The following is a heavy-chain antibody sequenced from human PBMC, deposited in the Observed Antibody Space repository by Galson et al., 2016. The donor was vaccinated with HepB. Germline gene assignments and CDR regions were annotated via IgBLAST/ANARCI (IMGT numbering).Heavy chain of an antibody. D-gene: IGHD2-2*01. Sequence: SVKVSCKASGYVFTSYAIHWVRQAPGQRLEWMGWINAGNGNIKYSQKFQDRVTFMRDTSARTAYMELSSLRSEDTSVYYCAKDQGYCSTTSCYGDLDYWGQGTLVTVSS. CDR2: INAGNGNI. CDR1: GYVFTSYA. CDR3: AKDQGYCSTTSCYGDLDY. J-gene: IGHJ4*02. V-gene: IGHV1-3*01.